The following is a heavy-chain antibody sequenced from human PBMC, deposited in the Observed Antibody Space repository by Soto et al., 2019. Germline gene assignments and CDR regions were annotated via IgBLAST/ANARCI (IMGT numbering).Heavy chain of an antibody. CDR2: INHSGST. CDR3: ARGDCSSTSCYYYYGMDV. D-gene: IGHD2-2*01. V-gene: IGHV4-34*01. Sequence: SETLSLTCAVYGGSFSGYYWSWIRQPPGKGLEWIGEINHSGSTNYNPSLKSRVTISVDTSKNQFSLKLSSVTAADTAVYYCARGDCSSTSCYYYYGMDVWGQGTTVTAP. J-gene: IGHJ6*02. CDR1: GGSFSGYY.